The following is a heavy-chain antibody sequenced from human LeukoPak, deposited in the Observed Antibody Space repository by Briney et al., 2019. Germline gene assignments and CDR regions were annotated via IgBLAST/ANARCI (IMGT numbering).Heavy chain of an antibody. V-gene: IGHV4-59*01. D-gene: IGHD2-8*01. CDR3: ARDWVSLDF. Sequence: PSETLSLTCTVSAGSISTYYWSWIRQPPGKGLELIGYISYSGSTKYNPSHKSRVTISIDTSKNQFSLKLSSVTAADTAIYYCARDWVSLDFWGQGTLVTVSS. J-gene: IGHJ4*02. CDR1: AGSISTYY. CDR2: ISYSGST.